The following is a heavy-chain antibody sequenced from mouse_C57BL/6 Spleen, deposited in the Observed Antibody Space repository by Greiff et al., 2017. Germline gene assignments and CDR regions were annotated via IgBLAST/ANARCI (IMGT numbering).Heavy chain of an antibody. V-gene: IGHV5-6*02. CDR2: ISSGGSYT. J-gene: IGHJ1*03. Sequence: EVKLMESGGDLVKPGGSLKLSCAASGFTFSSHGMSWVRQTPDKRLEWVATISSGGSYTYYPDSVKGRFTISRDNAKNTLYLQMSSLKSEDTAMYYCARRADPYWYFDVWGTGTTVTVSS. CDR1: GFTFSSHG. CDR3: ARRADPYWYFDV.